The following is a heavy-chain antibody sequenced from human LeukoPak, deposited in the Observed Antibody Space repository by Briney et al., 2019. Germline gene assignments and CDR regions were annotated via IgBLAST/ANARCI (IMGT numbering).Heavy chain of an antibody. Sequence: PSETLFLTCTVSGGSISSYYWSWIRQPPGKGLEWIGYIYYSGSTNYNPSLKSRVTISVDTSKNQFSLKLSSVTAADTAVYYCARHMAAAPPGYWGQGTLVTVSS. CDR1: GGSISSYY. D-gene: IGHD6-13*01. V-gene: IGHV4-59*01. CDR2: IYYSGST. J-gene: IGHJ4*02. CDR3: ARHMAAAPPGY.